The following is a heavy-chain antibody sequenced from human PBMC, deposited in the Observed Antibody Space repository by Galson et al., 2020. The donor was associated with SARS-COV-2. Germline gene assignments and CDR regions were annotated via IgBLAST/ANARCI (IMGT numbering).Heavy chain of an antibody. D-gene: IGHD3-9*01. V-gene: IGHV2-70*04. CDR1: GFSLSTSGMR. CDR3: AREYYDILTGYYESLDY. CDR2: IDWDDDK. J-gene: IGHJ4*02. Sequence: SGPTLVKPTQTLTLTCTFSGFSLSTSGMRVSWIRQPPGKALEWLARIDWDDDKFYSTSLKTRLTISKDTSKNQVVLTITNMDPVDTATYYCAREYYDILTGYYESLDYWGQGTLVTVSS.